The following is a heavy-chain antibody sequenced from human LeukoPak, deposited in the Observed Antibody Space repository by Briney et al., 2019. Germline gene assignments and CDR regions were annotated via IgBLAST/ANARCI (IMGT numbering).Heavy chain of an antibody. CDR2: ISAYNGNT. Sequence: GASVKVSYKASGYTFTSYGISWVRQAPGQGLEWMGWISAYNGNTNYAQKLQGRVTMTTDTSTSTAYMELRSLRSDDTAVYYCARGTDRSSSWSQTGLGAFDIWGQGTMVTVSS. V-gene: IGHV1-18*01. CDR3: ARGTDRSSSWSQTGLGAFDI. CDR1: GYTFTSYG. J-gene: IGHJ3*02. D-gene: IGHD6-13*01.